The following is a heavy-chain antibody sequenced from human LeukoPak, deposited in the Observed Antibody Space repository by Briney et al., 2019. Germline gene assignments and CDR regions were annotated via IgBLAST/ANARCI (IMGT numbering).Heavy chain of an antibody. CDR2: INPNSGGT. Sequence: ASVKVSCKASGYTFTGYYMHWVRQAPGQGLEWMGWINPNSGGTNYAQKFQGRVTMTRDTSISTAYMELSRLRSDDTAVYYCARDQFVWFGGIDYWGRGTLVTVSS. CDR1: GYTFTGYY. CDR3: ARDQFVWFGGIDY. D-gene: IGHD3-10*01. V-gene: IGHV1-2*02. J-gene: IGHJ4*02.